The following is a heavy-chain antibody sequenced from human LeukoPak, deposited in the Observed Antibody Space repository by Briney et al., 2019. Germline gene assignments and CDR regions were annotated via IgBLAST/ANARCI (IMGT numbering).Heavy chain of an antibody. CDR3: ARVGEGSYYNIFDY. Sequence: SETLSLTCTVSGGSISSYYWSWIRQPPGKGLEWIGYIYNSGSTKYNPSLKSRVIISVDTSKNQFSLKLSSVTAADTAVYYCARVGEGSYYNIFDYWGQGTLVTVSS. D-gene: IGHD3-10*01. J-gene: IGHJ4*02. CDR1: GGSISSYY. V-gene: IGHV4-59*01. CDR2: IYNSGST.